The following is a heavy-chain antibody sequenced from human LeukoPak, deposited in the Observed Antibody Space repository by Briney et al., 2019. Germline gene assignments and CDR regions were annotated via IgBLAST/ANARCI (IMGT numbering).Heavy chain of an antibody. CDR3: ARVDTAMAYYFDY. CDR1: VRPISSSSYY. D-gene: IGHD5-18*01. Sequence: SDTLSLTCTVSVRPISSSSYYWRRSRQPPAKGLEWSGSIYYSWSTYYHPALKSRVTISVDTSKNHFSLKLSSVTAADTAVYYCARVDTAMAYYFDYWGQGTLFTVSA. V-gene: IGHV4-39*07. CDR2: IYYSWST. J-gene: IGHJ4*02.